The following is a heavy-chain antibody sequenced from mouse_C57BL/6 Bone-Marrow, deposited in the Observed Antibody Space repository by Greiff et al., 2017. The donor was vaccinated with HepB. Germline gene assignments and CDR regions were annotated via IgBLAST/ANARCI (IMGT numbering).Heavy chain of an antibody. V-gene: IGHV1-22*01. J-gene: IGHJ4*01. CDR2: INPNNGGT. CDR1: GYTFTDYN. Sequence: EVQLQESGPELVKPGASVKMSCKASGYTFTDYNMHWVEQSHGKSLEWIGYINPNNGGTSYNQKFKGKATLTVNKSSSTAYMELRSLTSEDSAVYYCARCGGYDYDGFYAMDYWGQGTSVTVSS. D-gene: IGHD2-4*01. CDR3: ARCGGYDYDGFYAMDY.